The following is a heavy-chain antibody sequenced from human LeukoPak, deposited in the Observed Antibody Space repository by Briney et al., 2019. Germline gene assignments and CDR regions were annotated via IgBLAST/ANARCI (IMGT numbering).Heavy chain of an antibody. Sequence: SVKVSCKASGGTFSSYAISWVRQAPGQGLEWMGRIIPILGIANYAQKFQGRVTITADKSTSTTYMELSSLRSEDTAVYYCAARSSDFDYWGQETLVTVSS. V-gene: IGHV1-69*04. CDR1: GGTFSSYA. CDR2: IIPILGIA. CDR3: AARSSDFDY. J-gene: IGHJ4*02. D-gene: IGHD6-6*01.